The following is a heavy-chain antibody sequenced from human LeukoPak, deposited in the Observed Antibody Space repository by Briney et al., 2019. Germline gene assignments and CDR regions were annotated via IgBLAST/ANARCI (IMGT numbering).Heavy chain of an antibody. J-gene: IGHJ4*02. V-gene: IGHV4-4*02. CDR1: GGSISSSNW. Sequence: KASETLSLTCAVSGGSISSSNWWSWVRQPPGKGLEWIGEIYHSGSTNYYPSLKSRVTISVDKSKNQFSLKLSSVTAADTAVYYCARKGVSRWYYGSGSYEHYYFDYWGQGTLVTVSS. CDR3: ARKGVSRWYYGSGSYEHYYFDY. D-gene: IGHD3-10*01. CDR2: IYHSGST.